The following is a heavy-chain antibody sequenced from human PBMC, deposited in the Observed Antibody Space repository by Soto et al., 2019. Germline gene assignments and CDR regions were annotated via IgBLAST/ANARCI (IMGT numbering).Heavy chain of an antibody. CDR1: GYTFINYY. V-gene: IGHV1-46*01. CDR3: ARGSITGYYFFDY. CDR2: VNPESGST. Sequence: GASVKVSCKASGYTFINYYIHWVRQAPGQGLEWMGIVNPESGSTTYTQKFRDRVTMTRDTSTSIVYVELSNLRSDDTAVYWCARGSITGYYFFDYWGHGTLVTVSS. D-gene: IGHD3-9*01. J-gene: IGHJ4*01.